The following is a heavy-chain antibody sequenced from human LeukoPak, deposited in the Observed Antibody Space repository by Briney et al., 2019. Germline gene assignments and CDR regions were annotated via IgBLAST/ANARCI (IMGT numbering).Heavy chain of an antibody. CDR1: GFTFSSYN. Sequence: GGSLRLSCAASGFTFSSYNMNWVRQAPGQGLEWVSSITSSSSCIYYADSVKGRFSFTRYNAKNTLYPQMHSLRAEDTAVYFFAELGITMIGGFWGKGATVTISS. J-gene: IGHJ6*04. CDR2: ITSSSSCI. CDR3: AELGITMIGGF. V-gene: IGHV3-21*01. D-gene: IGHD3-10*02.